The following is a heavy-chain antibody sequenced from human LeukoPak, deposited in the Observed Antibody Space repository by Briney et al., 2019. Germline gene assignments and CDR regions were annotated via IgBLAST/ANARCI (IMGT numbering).Heavy chain of an antibody. Sequence: SETLSLTCTVSGGSVNRGSFYWAWVRQPPGKGLEWIWGIHHSGNTYYNPSLKSRITISIDTSQNQFPLNLSSVTATDRAVYYCARHEGSYYDKSGYTFDRWGQGTLVIVSS. J-gene: IGHJ4*02. V-gene: IGHV4-39*01. D-gene: IGHD3-22*01. CDR2: IHHSGNT. CDR1: GGSVNRGSFY. CDR3: ARHEGSYYDKSGYTFDR.